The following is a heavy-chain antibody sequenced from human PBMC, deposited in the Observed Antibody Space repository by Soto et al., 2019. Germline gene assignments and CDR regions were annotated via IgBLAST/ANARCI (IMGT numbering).Heavy chain of an antibody. Sequence: GGSLRLSCAASGFTFSGDWMHWVRQAAGKGLVWVSRINMDGSSTNYADSVKGRFTISRDNAKNTLYLQMNSLRVEDTAVYYCARRTPYYDILTGSSNYYYYMDVWGKGTTVTVSS. V-gene: IGHV3-74*01. CDR2: INMDGSST. D-gene: IGHD3-9*01. CDR3: ARRTPYYDILTGSSNYYYYMDV. J-gene: IGHJ6*03. CDR1: GFTFSGDW.